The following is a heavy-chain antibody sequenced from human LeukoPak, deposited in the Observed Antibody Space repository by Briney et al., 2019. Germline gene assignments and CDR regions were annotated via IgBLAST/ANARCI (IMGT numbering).Heavy chain of an antibody. Sequence: SETLSLTCTVSGGSISSYYWSWIRQPPGKGLEWIGYIYYSGSTNYNPSLKSRVTISVDTSKNQFSLKLSSVTAADTAVYYCARVTAAAGTGPFDYWGQGTLVTVSS. CDR3: ARVTAAAGTGPFDY. D-gene: IGHD6-13*01. J-gene: IGHJ4*02. CDR1: GGSISSYY. V-gene: IGHV4-59*01. CDR2: IYYSGST.